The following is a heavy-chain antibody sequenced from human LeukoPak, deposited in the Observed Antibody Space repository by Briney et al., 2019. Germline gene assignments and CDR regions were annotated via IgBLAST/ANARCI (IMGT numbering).Heavy chain of an antibody. CDR2: IIPILGIA. V-gene: IGHV1-69*04. J-gene: IGHJ6*02. D-gene: IGHD1-26*01. Sequence: GASVKVSCKASGYTFTSYGISWVRQAPGQGLEWMGRIIPILGIANYAQKFQGRVTITADKSTSTAYMELSSLRSEDTAVYYCARGRWDGHYYYYGMDVWGQGTTVTVSS. CDR3: ARGRWDGHYYYYGMDV. CDR1: GYTFTSYG.